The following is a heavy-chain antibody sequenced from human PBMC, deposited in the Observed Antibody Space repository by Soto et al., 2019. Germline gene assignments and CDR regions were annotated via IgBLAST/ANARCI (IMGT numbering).Heavy chain of an antibody. CDR3: ARDCRGGAARRPTLYY. J-gene: IGHJ4*02. D-gene: IGHD6-6*01. Sequence: GGYLGLSCVGSGFTFSSFEMNWVRQTPGKGLEWLSYIGRSGETIYYADSVKGRFTISRDNAKSSLFLQMNGLRDEDTGIYYCARDCRGGAARRPTLYYWARRTLVLVSS. CDR2: IGRSGETI. V-gene: IGHV3-48*03. CDR1: GFTFSSFE.